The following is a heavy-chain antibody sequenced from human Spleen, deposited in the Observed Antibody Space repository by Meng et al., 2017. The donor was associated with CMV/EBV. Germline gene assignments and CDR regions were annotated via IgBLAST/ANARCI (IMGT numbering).Heavy chain of an antibody. D-gene: IGHD2-2*01. Sequence: GSLRLSCAASGFTFSSYWMSWVRQAPGKGLEWIGEINHSGSTNYNPSLKSRVTISVDTSKNQFSLKLRSVTAADTAVYYCARYCSSTSCYVDAFDIWGQGTMVTVSS. CDR3: ARYCSSTSCYVDAFDI. CDR2: INHSGST. J-gene: IGHJ3*02. CDR1: GFTFSSYW. V-gene: IGHV4-34*01.